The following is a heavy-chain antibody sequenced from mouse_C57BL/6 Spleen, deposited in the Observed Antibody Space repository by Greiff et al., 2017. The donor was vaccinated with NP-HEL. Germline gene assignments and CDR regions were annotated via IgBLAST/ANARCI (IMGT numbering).Heavy chain of an antibody. Sequence: QVQLQQPGAELVMPGASVKLSCKASGYTFTSYWMHWVKQRPGQGLEWIGEIDPSDSYTNYNQKFKGKSTLTVDKSSSTAYMQLSSLTSEDSAVYYGARSSSGYVIDYWGQGTTLTVSS. CDR2: IDPSDSYT. CDR1: GYTFTSYW. J-gene: IGHJ2*01. V-gene: IGHV1-69*01. CDR3: ARSSSGYVIDY. D-gene: IGHD3-2*02.